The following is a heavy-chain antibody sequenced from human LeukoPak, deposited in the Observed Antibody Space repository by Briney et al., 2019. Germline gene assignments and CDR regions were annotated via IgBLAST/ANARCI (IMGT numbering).Heavy chain of an antibody. Sequence: SEILFLTCTDTGGSIGSSSYYWGWVRQPPGKGLEWIGSIYYTGYTYQNPSLKSRVTISIDTSKNQFSLKLSSVTAADTAVYYCARNLFDSSFYYNLDCWGQGTLVTVSS. J-gene: IGHJ4*02. D-gene: IGHD3-22*01. CDR3: ARNLFDSSFYYNLDC. CDR2: IYYTGYT. CDR1: GGSIGSSSYY. V-gene: IGHV4-39*07.